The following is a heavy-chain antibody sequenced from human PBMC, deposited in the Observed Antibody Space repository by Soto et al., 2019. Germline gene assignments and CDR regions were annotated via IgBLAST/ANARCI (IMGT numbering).Heavy chain of an antibody. CDR3: AGSQKLLWVGGLPRGYNSYMEG. CDR1: GGSFSGYY. D-gene: IGHD3-10*01. J-gene: IGHJ6*03. V-gene: IGHV4-34*01. CDR2: INHSGST. Sequence: SDTLSLTCAVYGGSFSGYYWSWIRQPPGKGLEWIGEINHSGSTNYNPSLKSRVTISVDTSKNQFSLKLSSVTAADTAVYYCAGSQKLLWVGGLPRGYNSYMEGWGKGTTVTFSS.